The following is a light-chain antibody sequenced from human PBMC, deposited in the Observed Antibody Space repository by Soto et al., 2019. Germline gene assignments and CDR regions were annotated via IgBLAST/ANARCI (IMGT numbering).Light chain of an antibody. V-gene: IGKV1-27*01. J-gene: IGKJ4*01. CDR1: QGISND. CDR2: AAS. Sequence: DIQMTQSPSSLSASVGDRVTITCRASQGISNDVAWYQQKPGIVPKVLIYAASTLQSGVPARFSGSGSATDFTLTISSLQPEDVATYYCQKYNSAPRTFGGGTNVEIK. CDR3: QKYNSAPRT.